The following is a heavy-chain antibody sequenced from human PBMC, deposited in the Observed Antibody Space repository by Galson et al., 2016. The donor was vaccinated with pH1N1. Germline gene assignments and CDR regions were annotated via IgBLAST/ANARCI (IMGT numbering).Heavy chain of an antibody. J-gene: IGHJ6*02. CDR3: ARGYPGFSYYGMDV. CDR1: GFSFSTFA. V-gene: IGHV3-23*01. CDR2: ISPGGGGT. Sequence: SLRLSCAASGFSFSTFAMTWVRQAPGKGLEWVSFISPGGGGTYYADSVKGRFTISRDSSKNTLYLQMNSLSPEDTAVYYCARGYPGFSYYGMDVWGQGTTVTVSS. D-gene: IGHD2-15*01.